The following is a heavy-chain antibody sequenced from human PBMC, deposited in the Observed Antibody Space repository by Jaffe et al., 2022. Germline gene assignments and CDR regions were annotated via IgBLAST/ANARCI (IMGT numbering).Heavy chain of an antibody. CDR3: ARVVVVAATAIVFDY. J-gene: IGHJ4*02. D-gene: IGHD2-15*01. Sequence: QVQLVQSGAEVKKPGASVKVSCKASGYTFTSYAMHWVRQAPGQRLEWMGWINAGNGNTKYSQKFQGRVTITRDTSASTAYMELSSLRSEDTAVYYCARVVVVAATAIVFDYWGQGTLVTVSS. V-gene: IGHV1-3*01. CDR1: GYTFTSYA. CDR2: INAGNGNT.